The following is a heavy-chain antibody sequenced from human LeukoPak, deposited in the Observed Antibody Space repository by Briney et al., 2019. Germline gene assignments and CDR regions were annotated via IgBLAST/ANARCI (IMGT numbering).Heavy chain of an antibody. V-gene: IGHV4-30-2*01. D-gene: IGHD2-21*02. CDR1: GGSISSGGYS. CDR2: IYHSGST. J-gene: IGHJ4*02. Sequence: SETLSLTCAVSGGSISSGGYSWSWIRQPPGKGLEWIGYIYHSGSTYYNPSLKSRVTISVDRSKNQFSLKLSSVTAADTAVYYCARASCGGDCTTSAGELFDCWGQGTLVTVSS. CDR3: ARASCGGDCTTSAGELFDC.